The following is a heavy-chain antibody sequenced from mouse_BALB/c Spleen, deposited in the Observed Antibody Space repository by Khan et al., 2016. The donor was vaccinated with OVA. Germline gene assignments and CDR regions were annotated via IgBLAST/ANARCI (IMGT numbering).Heavy chain of an antibody. V-gene: IGHV2-4-1*01. CDR1: GFSLTNYD. Sequence: QVQLQQSGPGLVQPSQSLSITCTVSGFSLTNYDVHWIRQSPGKGLEWLGVIWSGGSTDSNAAFISRLSISKDNSKCHVFFKMNSLQPDDTAIYYCATYYMYVMDYWGQGTSVTVSS. CDR2: IWSGGST. CDR3: ATYYMYVMDY. J-gene: IGHJ4*01. D-gene: IGHD2-12*01.